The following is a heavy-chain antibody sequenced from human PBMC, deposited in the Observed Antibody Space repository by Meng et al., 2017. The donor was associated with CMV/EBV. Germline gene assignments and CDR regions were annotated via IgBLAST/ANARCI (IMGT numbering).Heavy chain of an antibody. CDR1: GYTFTSYG. CDR3: ARGGIRYPYYYGMDV. D-gene: IGHD3-9*01. CDR2: ISAYNGNT. Sequence: ASVKVSCKASGYTFTSYGISWVRQAPGQGLEWMGWISAYNGNTSYAQKLQGRVTMTTDTSTSTAYMELRSLRSDDTAVYYCARGGIRYPYYYGMDVWGQGTTVTVSS. J-gene: IGHJ6*02. V-gene: IGHV1-18*01.